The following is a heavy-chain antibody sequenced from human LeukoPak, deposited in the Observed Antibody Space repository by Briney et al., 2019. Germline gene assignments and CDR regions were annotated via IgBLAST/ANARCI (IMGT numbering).Heavy chain of an antibody. CDR1: GYTFTSYN. V-gene: IGHV1-2*02. CDR2: INPNSGGS. CDR3: ARGPRYGESGYDLGPY. D-gene: IGHD5-12*01. J-gene: IGHJ4*02. Sequence: ASVKVSCKASGYTFTSYNIHWMRQAPGQGLEWVGWINPNSGGSHYARRFQGRVTVTSDTSINTAYMELTSLTTDDTAVYYCARGPRYGESGYDLGPYWGQGTLVTVSS.